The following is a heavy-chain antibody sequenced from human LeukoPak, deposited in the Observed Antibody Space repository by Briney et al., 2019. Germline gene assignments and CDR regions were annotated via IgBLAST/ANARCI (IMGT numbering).Heavy chain of an antibody. CDR2: IYYSGST. J-gene: IGHJ6*02. Sequence: PSQTLSLTCTVSGGSISSYYGSWIRQPPGKGLEWIGYIYYSGSTNYNPSLKSRVTISVDTSKNQFSLKLSSVTAADTAVYYCAREGGNGYYGMDVWGQGTTVTVSS. CDR1: GGSISSYY. V-gene: IGHV4-59*01. D-gene: IGHD4-23*01. CDR3: AREGGNGYYGMDV.